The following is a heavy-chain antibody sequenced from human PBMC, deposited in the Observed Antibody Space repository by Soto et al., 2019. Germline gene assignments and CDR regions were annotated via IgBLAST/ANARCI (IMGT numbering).Heavy chain of an antibody. CDR3: ARVGRQLINYYYYYYMDV. J-gene: IGHJ6*03. D-gene: IGHD6-13*01. Sequence: ASVKVSCKASGYTFTSYGISWVRQAPGQGLEWMGWISAYNGNTNYAQKLQGRVTMTTDTSTSTAYMELRSLRSDDTAVYYCARVGRQLINYYYYYYMDVWGKGTTVTVSS. CDR2: ISAYNGNT. CDR1: GYTFTSYG. V-gene: IGHV1-18*01.